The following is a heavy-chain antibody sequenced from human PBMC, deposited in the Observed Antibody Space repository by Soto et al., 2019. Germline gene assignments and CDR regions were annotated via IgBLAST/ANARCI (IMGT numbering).Heavy chain of an antibody. CDR2: IWYDGSNK. J-gene: IGHJ6*02. Sequence: QVQLVESGGGVVQPGRSLRLSCAASGFTFSSYGMHWVRQAPGKGLEWVAGIWYDGSNKYYADSVKGRFTISRDNSKNTLYLQMNSLIAEDTAVYYCARDLLRFPPAVGLGTNLEWLPHYYYYGMDVWGQGTTVTVSS. D-gene: IGHD3-3*01. CDR1: GFTFSSYG. CDR3: ARDLLRFPPAVGLGTNLEWLPHYYYYGMDV. V-gene: IGHV3-33*01.